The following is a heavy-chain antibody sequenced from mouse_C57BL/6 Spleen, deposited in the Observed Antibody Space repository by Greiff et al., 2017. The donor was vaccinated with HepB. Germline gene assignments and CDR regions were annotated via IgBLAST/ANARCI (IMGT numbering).Heavy chain of an antibody. J-gene: IGHJ1*03. D-gene: IGHD1-1*01. V-gene: IGHV5-17*01. CDR3: ARDVYYGSTDWYFDV. CDR1: GFTFSDYG. Sequence: EVQWVESGGGLVKPGGSLKLSCAASGFTFSDYGMHWVRQAPEKGLEWVAYISSGSSTIYYADTVKGRFTISRDNAKNTLFLQMTSLRSEDTAMYYCARDVYYGSTDWYFDVWGTGTTVTVSS. CDR2: ISSGSSTI.